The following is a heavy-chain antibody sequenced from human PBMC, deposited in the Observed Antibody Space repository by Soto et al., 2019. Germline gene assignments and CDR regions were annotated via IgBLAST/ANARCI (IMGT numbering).Heavy chain of an antibody. CDR2: MNPNSGNT. V-gene: IGHV1-8*01. CDR1: GYLFTSSD. Sequence: GASVKVSCKASGYLFTSSDINWVRQATGQGLEWMGWMNPNSGNTGYAQKFQGRVTMTRNTSISTAYMELSSLGFEYTAVYYCARDGHSGYGLFDYWGQGTLVTVSS. D-gene: IGHD5-12*01. J-gene: IGHJ4*02. CDR3: ARDGHSGYGLFDY.